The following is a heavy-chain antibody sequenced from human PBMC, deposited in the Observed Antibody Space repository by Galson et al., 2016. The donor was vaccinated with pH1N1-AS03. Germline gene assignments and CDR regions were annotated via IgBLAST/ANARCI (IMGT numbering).Heavy chain of an antibody. CDR2: IFPFFGTA. D-gene: IGHD3-10*01. J-gene: IGHJ6*02. CDR1: GGSFSNFV. V-gene: IGHV1-69*06. CDR3: ARGKWFGEPAYYYYYGMDI. Sequence: SVKVSCKASGGSFSNFVFSWVRQAPGQGLEWMAGIFPFFGTANYTQKFQGRLTVTADKSTSTTHMELKSLRSEDTAVYYCARGKWFGEPAYYYYYGMDIWGQGTTVTVSS.